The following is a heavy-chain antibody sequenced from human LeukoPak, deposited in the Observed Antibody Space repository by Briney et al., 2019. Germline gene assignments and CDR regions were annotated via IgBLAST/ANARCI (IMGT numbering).Heavy chain of an antibody. Sequence: GASVKVSCKASGYTFTSYDINWVRQATGQGLEWMGWMNPNSGNTGYAQKFQGRVTMTRNTSISTAYMELSSLRSEDTAVYYCARGYCSGGSYHSGNWFDPWGQGTLVTVSS. CDR2: MNPNSGNT. CDR1: GYTFTSYD. V-gene: IGHV1-8*01. J-gene: IGHJ5*02. CDR3: ARGYCSGGSYHSGNWFDP. D-gene: IGHD2-15*01.